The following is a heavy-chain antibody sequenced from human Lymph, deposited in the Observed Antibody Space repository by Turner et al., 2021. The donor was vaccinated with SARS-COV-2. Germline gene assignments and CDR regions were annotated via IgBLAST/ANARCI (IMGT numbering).Heavy chain of an antibody. J-gene: IGHJ4*02. D-gene: IGHD1-1*01. Sequence: EVQLVESGGGLVKPGGSLRLSCAASGFTFSTYSMNWVRQAPGKGLEWISSISSSSSYSDYADSVKGRFTISRDDAKNSLYLQMNSLRAEDTAVYYCARDIPTTADYFDYWGQGTLVTVSS. V-gene: IGHV3-21*01. CDR3: ARDIPTTADYFDY. CDR1: GFTFSTYS. CDR2: ISSSSSYS.